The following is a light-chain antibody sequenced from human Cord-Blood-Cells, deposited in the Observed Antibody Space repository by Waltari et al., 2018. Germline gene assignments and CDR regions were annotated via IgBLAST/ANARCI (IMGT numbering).Light chain of an antibody. V-gene: IGLV2-14*01. J-gene: IGLJ3*02. CDR3: SSYTSSSTWV. Sequence: QSALTQPASVSGSPGQSITISCTGTSSDVGGYNYVSWYQQHPGKAPKLMIYDVSNRPSGVSTRFSGSKSGNTASRTISGLQAEDEADYYCSSYTSSSTWVVGGGTKLTVL. CDR1: SSDVGGYNY. CDR2: DVS.